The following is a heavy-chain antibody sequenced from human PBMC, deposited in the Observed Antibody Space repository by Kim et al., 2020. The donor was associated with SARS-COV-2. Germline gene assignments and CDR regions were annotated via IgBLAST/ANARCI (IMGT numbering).Heavy chain of an antibody. J-gene: IGHJ3*02. CDR2: ISSSSSYI. D-gene: IGHD6-19*01. Sequence: GRSLRLSCAASGFTFSSYSMNWVRQAPGKGLEWVSSISSSSSYIYYADSVKGRVTISRDNAKKSLYLQMNSLRAEDTAVYYCARVGGALYRSGWYHAFD. CDR1: GFTFSSYS. V-gene: IGHV3-21*01. CDR3: ARVGGALYRSGWYHAFD.